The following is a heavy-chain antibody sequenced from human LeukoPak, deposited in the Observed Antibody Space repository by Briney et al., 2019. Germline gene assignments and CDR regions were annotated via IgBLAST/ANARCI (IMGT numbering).Heavy chain of an antibody. Sequence: ASVKVSCKASGYIFTNYPIHWVRQAPGQRLEWMGWINTANGNTKYSQRFEGRVTVTTDTSAAAAHMELSSLRSEDTAVYYCARDRAMADYWGQGTLVTVSS. CDR3: ARDRAMADY. D-gene: IGHD5-18*01. V-gene: IGHV1-3*04. CDR1: GYIFTNYP. CDR2: INTANGNT. J-gene: IGHJ4*02.